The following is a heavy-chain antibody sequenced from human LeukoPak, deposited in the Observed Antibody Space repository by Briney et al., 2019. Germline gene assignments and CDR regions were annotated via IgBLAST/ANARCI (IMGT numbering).Heavy chain of an antibody. Sequence: ASQTLSLTCTVSGGSISSGGYYWSWIRQHPGKGLEWIGYIYYSGSTYYYPSLKSRVTISVDTSKNQFSLKLSSVTAADTAVYYCASGQTLLWFGELWGRGTLVTVSS. CDR3: ASGQTLLWFGEL. CDR2: IYYSGST. V-gene: IGHV4-31*03. CDR1: GGSISSGGYY. D-gene: IGHD3-10*01. J-gene: IGHJ2*01.